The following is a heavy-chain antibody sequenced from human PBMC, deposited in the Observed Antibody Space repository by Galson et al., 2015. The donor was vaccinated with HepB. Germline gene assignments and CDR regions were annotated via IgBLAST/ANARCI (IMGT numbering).Heavy chain of an antibody. CDR2: IKGDGSEE. Sequence: SLRLSCAGSRVTFCCYDMHWVRQAPGKGLEWVANIKGDGSEEYYVDSVKGRFTISRDNARNSLYLQMNSLTAEDTALYYCARDWNWGLDYWGQGTPVTVSS. CDR3: ARDWNWGLDY. V-gene: IGHV3-7*03. J-gene: IGHJ4*02. D-gene: IGHD7-27*01. CDR1: RVTFCCYD.